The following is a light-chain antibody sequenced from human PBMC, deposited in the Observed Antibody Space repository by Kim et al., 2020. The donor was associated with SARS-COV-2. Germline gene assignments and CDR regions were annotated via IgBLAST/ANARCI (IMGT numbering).Light chain of an antibody. CDR3: QVWENTLRT. CDR2: YDS. J-gene: IGLJ2*01. V-gene: IGLV3-21*01. CDR1: NIGRKS. Sequence: VAPGKTARITCGGNNIGRKSIHWNQHKPGQAPVLVIYYDSDRPPGVSERFSASNSGNTATLAISSVEPGDEADYYCQVWENTLRTFGGGTQLTVL.